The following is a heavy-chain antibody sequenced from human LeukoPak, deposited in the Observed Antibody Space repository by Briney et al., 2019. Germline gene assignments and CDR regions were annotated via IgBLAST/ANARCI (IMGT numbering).Heavy chain of an antibody. D-gene: IGHD5-12*01. J-gene: IGHJ4*02. CDR1: GGSVSSGSYY. CDR2: IYYSGST. V-gene: IGHV4-61*01. CDR3: AGYSGYDSFDY. Sequence: PSETLSLTCTVSGGSVSSGSYYWSWIRQPPGKGLEWIRYIYYSGSTNYNPSLKSRVTISVDTSKNQFSLKLSSVTAADTAVYYCAGYSGYDSFDYWGQGTLVTVSS.